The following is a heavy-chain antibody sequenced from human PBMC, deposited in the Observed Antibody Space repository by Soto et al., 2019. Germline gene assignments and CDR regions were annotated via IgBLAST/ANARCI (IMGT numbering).Heavy chain of an antibody. Sequence: CIMNTKRKGLEWIGYNYYSGSTNYNPSLKSRVTISVTTPKTQLSLKLGSVAAADTAVYYCAQLKSGIRVARYFFDYRGKGTPVTVSS. CDR3: AQLKSGIRVARYFFDY. V-gene: IGHV4-59*08. D-gene: IGHD6-19*01. J-gene: IGHJ4*02. CDR2: NYYSGST.